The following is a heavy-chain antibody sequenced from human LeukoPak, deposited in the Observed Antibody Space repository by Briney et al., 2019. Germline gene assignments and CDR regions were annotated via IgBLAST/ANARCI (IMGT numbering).Heavy chain of an antibody. Sequence: PGGSLRLSCAASGFTFSSYGMHWVRQAPGKGLDWVTVISYDGSYKYYAESVKGRFTISRDNSKKTLYLQMNSLRAEDTAVYYCAKDHGSGCYHDPNWFDPWGQGTLVTVSS. J-gene: IGHJ5*02. V-gene: IGHV3-30*18. CDR1: GFTFSSYG. D-gene: IGHD3-10*01. CDR2: ISYDGSYK. CDR3: AKDHGSGCYHDPNWFDP.